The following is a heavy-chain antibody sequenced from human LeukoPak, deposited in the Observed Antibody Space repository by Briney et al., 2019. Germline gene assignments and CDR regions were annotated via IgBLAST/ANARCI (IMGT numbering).Heavy chain of an antibody. D-gene: IGHD5-24*01. CDR2: ISYDGSNK. CDR1: GFTFSSYA. V-gene: IGHV3-30*14. CDR3: ARVGWLQFNPTFDY. J-gene: IGHJ4*02. Sequence: PGGSLRLSCAASGFTFSSYAMHWVRQAPGKGLEWVAVISYDGSNKYYADSVKGRFTISRDNSKNTLYLQMNSLRAEDTAVYYCARVGWLQFNPTFDYWGQGTLVTVSS.